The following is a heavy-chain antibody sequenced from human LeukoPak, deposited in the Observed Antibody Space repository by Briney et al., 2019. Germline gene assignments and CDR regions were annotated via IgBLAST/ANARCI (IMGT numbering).Heavy chain of an antibody. Sequence: SQTLSLTCTVSGGSISSGSYYWSWIRQPAGKGLEWNGRIYTSGSTNYNPSLKSRVTISVDTSKNQFSLKLSSVTAADTAVYYCARGDSSGTFDYWGQGTLVTVSS. V-gene: IGHV4-61*02. J-gene: IGHJ4*02. CDR1: GGSISSGSYY. CDR2: IYTSGST. D-gene: IGHD3-22*01. CDR3: ARGDSSGTFDY.